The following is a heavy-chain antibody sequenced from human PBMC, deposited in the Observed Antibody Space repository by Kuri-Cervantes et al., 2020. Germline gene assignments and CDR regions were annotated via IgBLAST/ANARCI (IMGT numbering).Heavy chain of an antibody. CDR1: GFTFSSYS. J-gene: IGHJ3*02. CDR2: ISSSSSTI. Sequence: GESLKISCAASGFTFSSYSMNWVRQAPGKGLEWVSYISSSSSTIYYADSVKGRFTISRDNSKNTLYLQMNSLRAEDTAVYYCAKEGAFDIWGQGTMVTVSS. V-gene: IGHV3-48*01. CDR3: AKEGAFDI.